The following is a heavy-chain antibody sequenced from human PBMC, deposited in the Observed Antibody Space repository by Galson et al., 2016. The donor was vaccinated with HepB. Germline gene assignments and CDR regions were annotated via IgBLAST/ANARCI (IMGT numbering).Heavy chain of an antibody. D-gene: IGHD1-26*01. J-gene: IGHJ6*02. CDR3: ARTAKMKNWFDPYYIPDV. CDR2: IDWDDEK. CDR1: GFPVNSNEMR. V-gene: IGHV2-70*04. Sequence: PALVKPTQTLTLTCTFSGFPVNSNEMRINWIRRPPGKALEWLARIDWDDEKFYSASLRNRLTISKDTSRNQVVLTMTNMDPVDTATYYCARTAKMKNWFDPYYIPDVWGLWTTVTVSS.